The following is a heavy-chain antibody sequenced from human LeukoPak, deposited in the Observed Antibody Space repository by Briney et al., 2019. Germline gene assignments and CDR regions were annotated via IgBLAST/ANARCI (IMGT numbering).Heavy chain of an antibody. CDR1: GGSFSGYY. Sequence: KTSETLSLICAVYGGSFSGYYWSWIRQPPGKGLEWIGEINHSGSTNYNPSLKSRVTISVDTSKNQFSLKLSSVTAADTAVYYCARGRITMVRGVSRIYGMDVWGKGTTVTVSS. CDR3: ARGRITMVRGVSRIYGMDV. V-gene: IGHV4-34*01. J-gene: IGHJ6*04. CDR2: INHSGST. D-gene: IGHD3-10*01.